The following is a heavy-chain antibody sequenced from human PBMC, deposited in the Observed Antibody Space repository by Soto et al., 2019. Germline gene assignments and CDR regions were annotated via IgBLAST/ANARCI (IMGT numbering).Heavy chain of an antibody. J-gene: IGHJ6*02. CDR1: GGTFSSYA. Sequence: SVKVSCKASGGTFSSYAISWVRQAPGQGLEWMGGIIPIFGTANYAQKFQGRVTITADESTSTAYMELSSLRSEDTAVYYCARHEEWLSFTKKTQNYYYYGMDVWGQGTTVTVSS. V-gene: IGHV1-69*13. D-gene: IGHD3-3*01. CDR2: IIPIFGTA. CDR3: ARHEEWLSFTKKTQNYYYYGMDV.